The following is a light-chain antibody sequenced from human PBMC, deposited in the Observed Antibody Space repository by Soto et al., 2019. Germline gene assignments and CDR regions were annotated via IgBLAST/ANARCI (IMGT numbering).Light chain of an antibody. V-gene: IGKV1-5*03. J-gene: IGKJ4*02. CDR3: QQYDSSST. CDR1: QDIRSW. Sequence: DNQMTQSPSTLSASVGARVKITCRACQDIRSWLAWYQQKPGKAPRLLIYKASSLESGVPSRFSGSGSGTEFTLTISSLQPDDSATYYCQQYDSSSTFGGGTKVEIK. CDR2: KAS.